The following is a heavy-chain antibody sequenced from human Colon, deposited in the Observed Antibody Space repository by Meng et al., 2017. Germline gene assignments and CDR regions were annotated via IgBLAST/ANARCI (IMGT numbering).Heavy chain of an antibody. V-gene: IGHV4-59*01. J-gene: IGHJ1*01. D-gene: IGHD3-10*01. CDR3: ARGNVIWLGDFQRKGGLDS. CDR2: LHYSGST. CDR1: GVSISNYY. Sequence: SELSLTCNVSGVSISNYYWNWVRQPPGKGLEWIGYLHYSGSTKYNPSLKSRVTISGDTSKNQFSLTLTSVTAADTAVYYCARGNVIWLGDFQRKGGLDSWGQGTRVTVSS.